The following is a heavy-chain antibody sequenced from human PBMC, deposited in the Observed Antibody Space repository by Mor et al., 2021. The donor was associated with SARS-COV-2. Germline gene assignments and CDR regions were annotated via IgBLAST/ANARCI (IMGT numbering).Heavy chain of an antibody. D-gene: IGHD6-19*01. Sequence: GSTYYNPSLKSRVTISVDTSKNQFSLKLSSVTAADAAVYYCARVGAADSQWLSPRIDYWGQGTLVTVS. CDR3: ARVGAADSQWLSPRIDY. V-gene: IGHV4-31*02. CDR2: GST. J-gene: IGHJ4*02.